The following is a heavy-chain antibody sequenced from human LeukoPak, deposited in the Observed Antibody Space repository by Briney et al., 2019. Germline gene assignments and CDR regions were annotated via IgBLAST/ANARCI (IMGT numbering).Heavy chain of an antibody. CDR2: ISYDGSNK. V-gene: IGHV3-30*04. D-gene: IGHD2-2*01. J-gene: IGHJ5*02. Sequence: GGSLRLSCAASGFTFSSYAMHGVRQAPGKGLEWVAVISYDGSNKYYADSVKGRFTISRDNSKNTLYLQMNSLRAEDTAVYYCARGGGYCSSTSCYPNWFDPWGQGTLVTVSS. CDR3: ARGGGYCSSTSCYPNWFDP. CDR1: GFTFSSYA.